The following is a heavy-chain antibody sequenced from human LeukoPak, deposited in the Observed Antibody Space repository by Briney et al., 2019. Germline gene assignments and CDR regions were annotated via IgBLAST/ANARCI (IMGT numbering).Heavy chain of an antibody. Sequence: PSETLSLTCTVSGGSISSFYWNWIRQPPGKALEWIGHIHYTGNTNYNPSLKSRVTISVDTSKNQFSLYLSPVTAADTAVYYCAISTVIAPEFDSWGQGTLVTVSS. J-gene: IGHJ4*02. CDR1: GGSISSFY. D-gene: IGHD3-10*01. V-gene: IGHV4-59*01. CDR2: IHYTGNT. CDR3: AISTVIAPEFDS.